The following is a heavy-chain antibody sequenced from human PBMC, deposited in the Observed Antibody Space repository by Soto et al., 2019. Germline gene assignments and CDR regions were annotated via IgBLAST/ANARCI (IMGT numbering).Heavy chain of an antibody. V-gene: IGHV3-53*01. CDR3: AKGLRRRGKITIFGVATTTDYGMDV. D-gene: IGHD3-3*01. CDR2: IYSGGST. J-gene: IGHJ6*02. Sequence: PGGSLRLSCAASGFTVSSNYMSWVRQAPGKGLEWVSVIYSGGSTYYADSVKDRFTISRDNSKNTLYLQMNSLRAEDTAVYYCAKGLRRRGKITIFGVATTTDYGMDVWGQGTTVTVSS. CDR1: GFTVSSNY.